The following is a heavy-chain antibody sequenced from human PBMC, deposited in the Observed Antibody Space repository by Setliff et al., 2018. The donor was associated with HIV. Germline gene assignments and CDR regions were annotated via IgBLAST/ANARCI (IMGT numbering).Heavy chain of an antibody. V-gene: IGHV4-59*01. Sequence: SETLSLTCTVSGGSISGYYWSWIRLPPGKGLEWIGTIFYTGNTNYNHSLKSRVTLSGVMSENQLFLRLTSVTAADTAVDSCARIDSYCAGDCYGVDGVDAFDIWGQGTMVSVSS. CDR3: ARIDSYCAGDCYGVDGVDAFDI. D-gene: IGHD2-21*02. CDR1: GGSISGYY. CDR2: IFYTGNT. J-gene: IGHJ3*02.